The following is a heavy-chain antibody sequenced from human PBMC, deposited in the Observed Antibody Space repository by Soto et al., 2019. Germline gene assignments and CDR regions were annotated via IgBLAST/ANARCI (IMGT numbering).Heavy chain of an antibody. CDR3: ARRLIPDFDY. V-gene: IGHV4-59*01. CDR2: IYYTGST. D-gene: IGHD2-8*01. J-gene: IGHJ4*02. CDR1: GGSISPYY. Sequence: SETLSLTCTVSGGSISPYYWSWFRQPPGKGLEWIGYIYYTGSTDYNSSLKGRVTISVDTSKNQFSLKLSSVTAADTAMYYCARRLIPDFDYWGQGTLVTVSS.